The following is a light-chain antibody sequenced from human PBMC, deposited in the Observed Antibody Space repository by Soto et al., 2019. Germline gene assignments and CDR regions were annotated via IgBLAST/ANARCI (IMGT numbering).Light chain of an antibody. CDR2: GAF. CDR1: RGVRSD. Sequence: AIQMTQSPSSLSASVGDTVTISCRASRGVRSDVAWYQQRPGSVPKVLIYGAFNLYTGVPSRFSGSGYDQDLSLTISSLQPEDSATYYCVQDFNYPMTVAGGTKVDIK. V-gene: IGKV1-6*01. CDR3: VQDFNYPMT. J-gene: IGKJ4*01.